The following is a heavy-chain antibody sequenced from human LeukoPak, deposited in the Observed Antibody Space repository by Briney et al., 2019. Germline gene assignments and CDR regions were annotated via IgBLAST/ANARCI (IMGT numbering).Heavy chain of an antibody. J-gene: IGHJ4*02. D-gene: IGHD1-26*01. CDR3: ARVGVGANGGNFDY. V-gene: IGHV4-59*01. CDR2: IYYSGST. Sequence: PSETLSLTCTVSGGSISSYYWSWIRQPPGKGLEWIGYIYYSGSTNYNPSLKSRVTISVDTSKNQFSLKLSSVTAADTAVYYCARVGVGANGGNFDYWGQGTLVTVSS. CDR1: GGSISSYY.